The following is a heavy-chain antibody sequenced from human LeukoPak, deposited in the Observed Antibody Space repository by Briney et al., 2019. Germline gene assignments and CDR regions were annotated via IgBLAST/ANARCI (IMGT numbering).Heavy chain of an antibody. CDR1: GYTFTSYG. Sequence: ASVKVSCTASGYTFTSYGISWVRPAPGQGLEWMGWISAYNGNTNYAQKLQGRVTMTTDTSTSTAYMELRSLRSDDTAVYYCARSDTTRYYYDSSGYYSWFDPWGQGTLVTVSS. D-gene: IGHD3-22*01. CDR2: ISAYNGNT. CDR3: ARSDTTRYYYDSSGYYSWFDP. J-gene: IGHJ5*02. V-gene: IGHV1-18*01.